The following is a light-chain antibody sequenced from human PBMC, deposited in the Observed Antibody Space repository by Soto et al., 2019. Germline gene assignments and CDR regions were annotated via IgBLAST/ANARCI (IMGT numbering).Light chain of an antibody. CDR3: QQSYSAPYT. CDR1: QRISTF. V-gene: IGKV1-39*01. CDR2: GAS. Sequence: DIQMTQSPSSLSASVGDRVTITCRASQRISTFLRWYQQKPGEAPKLLIYGASTLQSGVPSRFSGSASGTDFTLTISNLQPGDFATYSCQQSYSAPYTFGQGTKLEI. J-gene: IGKJ2*01.